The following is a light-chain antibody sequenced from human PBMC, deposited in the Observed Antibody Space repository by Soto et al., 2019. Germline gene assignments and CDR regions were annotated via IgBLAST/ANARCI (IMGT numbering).Light chain of an antibody. V-gene: IGLV7-46*01. CDR3: LLSYSGARPHV. CDR1: TGAVTSTHY. J-gene: IGLJ1*01. Sequence: QAVVTQEPSLTVSPGGTVTLTCGSSTGAVTSTHYPYWFQQKPGQAPRTLIYDTSNKYSWTPARFSGSLLGGKAALTLSGAQPEDEAGYYCLLSYSGARPHVFGSGTKLTVL. CDR2: DTS.